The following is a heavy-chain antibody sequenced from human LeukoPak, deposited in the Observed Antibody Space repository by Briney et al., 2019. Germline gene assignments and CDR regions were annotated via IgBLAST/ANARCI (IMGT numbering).Heavy chain of an antibody. V-gene: IGHV3-30*04. CDR3: ARDYTLFPHWYFAL. J-gene: IGHJ2*01. Sequence: GRFLRLSCAASGFTFTNYAIHWVRQTPGRWLEWVAVISFDGSNKYYGDSVKGRFTISRDNSKNTLYLQMNSLRAEDTAVYYCARDYTLFPHWYFALWGRGTLVTVSS. D-gene: IGHD2-2*02. CDR2: ISFDGSNK. CDR1: GFTFTNYA.